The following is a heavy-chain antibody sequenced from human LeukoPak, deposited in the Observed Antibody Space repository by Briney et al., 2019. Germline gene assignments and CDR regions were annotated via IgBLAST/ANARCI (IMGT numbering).Heavy chain of an antibody. V-gene: IGHV5-51*01. J-gene: IGHJ3*02. CDR1: GSCFTSYW. Sequence: GASLKISCRGAGSCFTSYWTGWVRPLPGKVLEWRGIIYPGDSDTSYNPSFQGQVTISADKSISTAYLQWSSLKASDTAMYYCARVKHYYDSSGYYSTPSDAFDIWGQGTMVTVSS. CDR2: IYPGDSDT. D-gene: IGHD3-22*01. CDR3: ARVKHYYDSSGYYSTPSDAFDI.